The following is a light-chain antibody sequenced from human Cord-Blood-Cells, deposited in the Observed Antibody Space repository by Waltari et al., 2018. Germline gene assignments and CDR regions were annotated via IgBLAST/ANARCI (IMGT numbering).Light chain of an antibody. J-gene: IGLJ3*02. CDR3: SSYTSSSTGV. CDR2: EVS. CDR1: SSDVGSYNR. Sequence: QSALTQPPSVSGSPGQSVTISCTGTSSDVGSYNRVSWYPQPPGTAPKLMIYEVSNRPSVVPGRFSGSKSGNTASLTISGLQAEDEADYYCSSYTSSSTGVFGGGTKLTVL. V-gene: IGLV2-18*02.